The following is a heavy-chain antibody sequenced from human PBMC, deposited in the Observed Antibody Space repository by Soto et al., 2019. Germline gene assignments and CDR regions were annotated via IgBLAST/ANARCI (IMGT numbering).Heavy chain of an antibody. J-gene: IGHJ4*02. CDR2: ISHDGINK. V-gene: IGHV3-30-3*01. CDR1: GFTISSYA. D-gene: IGHD2-2*01. CDR3: GRCTSTSCHLGSDY. Sequence: QVLLVDSGGGVVQPGRSQRLSCAASGFTISSYAMNWVRQAPGKGLEWVALISHDGINKYYADSVRGRFTISRDSSTNTLYLQMNSLRAADTAVYYCGRCTSTSCHLGSDYWGQGTLVTVSS.